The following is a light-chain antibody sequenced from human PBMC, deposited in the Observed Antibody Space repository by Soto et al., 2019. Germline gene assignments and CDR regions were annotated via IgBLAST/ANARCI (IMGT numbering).Light chain of an antibody. CDR2: DVS. V-gene: IGKV1-5*01. CDR1: QSISNR. CDR3: QHCNTSWT. Sequence: DIQMTQSPSTLSASVGDRVTITFRASQSISNRLAWYHQKPGKTPNLLIYDVSSLESGVPSRFSGSGSGTEFTLTISSLQPDDFATYYCQHCNTSWTFGQGTKVDIK. J-gene: IGKJ1*01.